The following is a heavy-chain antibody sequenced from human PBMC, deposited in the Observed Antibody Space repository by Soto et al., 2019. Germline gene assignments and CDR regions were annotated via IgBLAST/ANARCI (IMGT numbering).Heavy chain of an antibody. V-gene: IGHV1-69*13. CDR1: GGTFDSYV. Sequence: SVKVSCKASGGTFDSYVISWLRQAPGQGLEWMGGIMPIFGTPNYAQKFRGRVTISADESTSTAYVELSGLTSDDTAVYYCASVHSSGIFYFVDPWGQGTLVTVSS. CDR2: IMPIFGTP. CDR3: ASVHSSGIFYFVDP. J-gene: IGHJ5*02. D-gene: IGHD3-3*02.